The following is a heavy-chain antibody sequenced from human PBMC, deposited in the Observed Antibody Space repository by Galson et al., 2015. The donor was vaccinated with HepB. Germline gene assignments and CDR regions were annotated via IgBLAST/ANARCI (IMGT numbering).Heavy chain of an antibody. CDR2: MSYDETKK. J-gene: IGHJ4*02. CDR3: ARSGSAMVSSFEY. V-gene: IGHV3-30-3*01. CDR1: GFPFSSYG. D-gene: IGHD5-18*01. Sequence: SLRLSCAASGFPFSSYGIHWVRQAPGKGLEWVAVMSYDETKKYYADSVKGRFTIARDNSKSTLYLQMNSLRHEDSAIYYCARSGSAMVSSFEYWGQGTLVTVSS.